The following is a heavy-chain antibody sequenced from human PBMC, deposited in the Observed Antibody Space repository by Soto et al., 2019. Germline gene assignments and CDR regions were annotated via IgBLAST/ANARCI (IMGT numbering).Heavy chain of an antibody. D-gene: IGHD6-19*01. Sequence: ASVKVSCKASGYTFTSYDINWVRQATGQGLEWMGWMNPNSGNTGYAQKFQGRVTMTRNTSISTAYMELSSLRSEDTAVYYCARRKGNIAVAGRSKDYYYYYMDVWGKGTTVTVSS. V-gene: IGHV1-8*01. CDR3: ARRKGNIAVAGRSKDYYYYYMDV. CDR2: MNPNSGNT. J-gene: IGHJ6*03. CDR1: GYTFTSYD.